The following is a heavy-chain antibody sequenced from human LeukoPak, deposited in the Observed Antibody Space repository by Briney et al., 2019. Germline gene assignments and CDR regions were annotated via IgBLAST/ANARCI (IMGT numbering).Heavy chain of an antibody. CDR2: ISSSSSYI. CDR3: ARDMISYSFDY. D-gene: IGHD3-22*01. CDR1: GFTFSTYE. V-gene: IGHV3-21*01. J-gene: IGHJ4*02. Sequence: GGSLRLSCAASGFTFSTYEMNWVRQAPGKGLEWVSSISSSSSYIYYADSVKGRFTISRDNAKNSLYLQMNSLRAEDTAVYYCARDMISYSFDYWGQGTLVTVSS.